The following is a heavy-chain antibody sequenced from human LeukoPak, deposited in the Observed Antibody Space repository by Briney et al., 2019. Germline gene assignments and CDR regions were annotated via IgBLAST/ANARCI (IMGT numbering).Heavy chain of an antibody. Sequence: PGGSLILCCAASGFTFNTHAMHWVRQAPGKGLEWVAFISHDGSIKYYADSVKGRFTISRDNSKNTLYLQMSSLRTEDTAVYYCARDRSRNYSCDHWGQGTLVSVSS. J-gene: IGHJ4*02. CDR2: ISHDGSIK. V-gene: IGHV3-30-3*01. CDR1: GFTFNTHA. D-gene: IGHD1-7*01. CDR3: ARDRSRNYSCDH.